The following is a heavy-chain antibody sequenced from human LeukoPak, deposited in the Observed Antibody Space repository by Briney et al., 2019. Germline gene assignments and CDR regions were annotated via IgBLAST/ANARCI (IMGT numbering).Heavy chain of an antibody. CDR3: ARAGRMAAAGTREGDFDY. V-gene: IGHV3-30-3*01. D-gene: IGHD6-13*01. CDR2: ISCDGSNK. Sequence: PGGSLRLSCAASGFTFSSYAMHWVRQAPGKGLEWVAVISCDGSNKYYADSVKGRFTISRDNSKNTLYLQMNSLRAEDTAVYYCARAGRMAAAGTREGDFDYWGQGTLVTVSS. J-gene: IGHJ4*02. CDR1: GFTFSSYA.